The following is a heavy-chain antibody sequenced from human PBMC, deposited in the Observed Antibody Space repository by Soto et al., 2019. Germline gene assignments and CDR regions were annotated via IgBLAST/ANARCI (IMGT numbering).Heavy chain of an antibody. D-gene: IGHD3-22*01. CDR1: GGSISSYY. CDR3: AKTPSDSSAYYTAYFDY. V-gene: IGHV4-59*08. CDR2: IYYSAST. Sequence: SSETLSLTCTVSGGSISSYYWSWIRQPPGKGLEWIGYIYYSASTSYSPSLKSRVTMSVDTSKNQLSLKLSSVTAADTAVYYCAKTPSDSSAYYTAYFDYWGQGTLVTVSS. J-gene: IGHJ4*02.